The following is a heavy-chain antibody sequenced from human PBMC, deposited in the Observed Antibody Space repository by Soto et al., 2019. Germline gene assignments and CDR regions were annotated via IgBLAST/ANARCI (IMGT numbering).Heavy chain of an antibody. CDR1: GYTFVDYF. Sequence: ASVKVSCKTSGYTFVDYFIHWVRQAPGQGLEWMGIISLRHHSTSYAQKFQDRLSVTRDPSSTTIYMELSRLRSEDTAVYYCARELYSCGAECPYYMAYWGQGTPVTVS. J-gene: IGHJ4*02. CDR2: ISLRHHST. D-gene: IGHD2-21*01. V-gene: IGHV1-46*01. CDR3: ARELYSCGAECPYYMAY.